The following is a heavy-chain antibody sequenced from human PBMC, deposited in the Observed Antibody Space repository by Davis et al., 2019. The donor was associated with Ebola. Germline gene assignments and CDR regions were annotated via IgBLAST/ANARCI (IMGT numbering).Heavy chain of an antibody. V-gene: IGHV1-18*01. CDR3: ARNFLLWYMDV. D-gene: IGHD3-10*01. CDR2: ISAYNGNT. J-gene: IGHJ6*04. Sequence: AASVKVSCKASGGTFSSYAISWVRQAPGQGLEWMGWISAYNGNTNYAQKLQGRVTMTTDTSTSTAYMDLRSLRSDDTAVYYCARNFLLWYMDVWGKGTTVTVSS. CDR1: GGTFSSYA.